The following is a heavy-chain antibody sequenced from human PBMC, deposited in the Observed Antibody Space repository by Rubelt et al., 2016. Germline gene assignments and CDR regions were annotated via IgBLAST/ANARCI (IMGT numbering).Heavy chain of an antibody. CDR1: GGTFSSYA. V-gene: IGHV1-69*04. J-gene: IGHJ4*02. Sequence: QVQLVQSGAEVKKPGSSVKVSCKASGGTFSSYAISWVRQAPGQGLEWMGRIIPILGIANYAQKFQGRVTITADKSTSTAYKELSSLRSEEKAVYYCARRAQPNTMVRGVIISDYFDYWGQGNLVTVS. CDR3: ARRAQPNTMVRGVIISDYFDY. CDR2: IIPILGIA. D-gene: IGHD3-10*01.